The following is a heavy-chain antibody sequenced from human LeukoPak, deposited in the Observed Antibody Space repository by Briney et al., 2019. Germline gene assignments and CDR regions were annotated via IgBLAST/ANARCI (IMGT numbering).Heavy chain of an antibody. CDR1: GLSVSSNY. Sequence: GGSLRLSCVASGLSVSSNYMSWVRQAPGKGLEWVSVIYRDGSLYYAESVKGRFTISRDNSKNTLYIQMNSLRAEDTAVYYCARSFYDILIGYYQYFDYWGQGTLVTVSS. V-gene: IGHV3-66*01. J-gene: IGHJ4*02. CDR3: ARSFYDILIGYYQYFDY. D-gene: IGHD3-9*01. CDR2: IYRDGSL.